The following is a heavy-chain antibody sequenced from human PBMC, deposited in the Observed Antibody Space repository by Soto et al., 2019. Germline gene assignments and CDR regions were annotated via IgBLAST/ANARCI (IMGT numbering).Heavy chain of an antibody. V-gene: IGHV3-33*01. CDR2: IWNHGRKD. Sequence: QVPLVESGGGVVQPGRSLRLSCAASGFTFSTYGMHWVRQAPGKGLEWVALIWNHGRKDSYADSVKGRFSISRDNSEDILYLQMNNLRAEDTAVYYCARGPWLVGDVTSFDYWGQGTLVTVSS. J-gene: IGHJ4*02. CDR3: ARGPWLVGDVTSFDY. CDR1: GFTFSTYG. D-gene: IGHD6-19*01.